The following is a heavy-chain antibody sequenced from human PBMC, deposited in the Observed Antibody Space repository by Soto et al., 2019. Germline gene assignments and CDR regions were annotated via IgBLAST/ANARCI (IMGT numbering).Heavy chain of an antibody. D-gene: IGHD6-13*01. V-gene: IGHV4-34*01. CDR1: GGSFSGYY. CDR2: IYHSGST. CDR3: ARLAAAAGTEKLDY. J-gene: IGHJ4*02. Sequence: SETLSLTCAVSGGSFSGYYWSRIRQPPGKGLEWIGDIYHSGSTNYNPSLKSRVTISVDTSKNQFSLKLSSVTAADTAVYYCARLAAAAGTEKLDYWGQGTLVTVSS.